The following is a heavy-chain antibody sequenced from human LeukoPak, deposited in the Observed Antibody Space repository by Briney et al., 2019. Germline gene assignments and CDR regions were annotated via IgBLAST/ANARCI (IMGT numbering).Heavy chain of an antibody. CDR3: ARGGDAEG. J-gene: IGHJ4*02. V-gene: IGHV4-39*07. CDR2: IYYSGST. CDR1: GGSISSSSYY. D-gene: IGHD3-10*01. Sequence: SETLSLTCTVSGGSISSSSYYWGWIRQPPGKGLEWIGSIYYSGSTYYNPSLKSRVTISVDTSKNQFSLKLTSVTAADTAVYYCARGGDAEGWGQGTLVTVSS.